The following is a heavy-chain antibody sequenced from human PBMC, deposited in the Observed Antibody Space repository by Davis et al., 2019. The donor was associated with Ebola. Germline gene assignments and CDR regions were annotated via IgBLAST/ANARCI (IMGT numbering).Heavy chain of an antibody. J-gene: IGHJ5*02. CDR2: IYISGST. CDR1: AGSISSYY. Sequence: PSETLSLTCTVSAGSISSYYWNWMRQPAGKGLEWIGRIYISGSTNYNPSLKSRVTMSVDTSKNQFSLKLSSVTAADTAVYYCATSPAVAGTFSWFDPWGQGTLVTVSS. CDR3: ATSPAVAGTFSWFDP. D-gene: IGHD6-19*01. V-gene: IGHV4-4*07.